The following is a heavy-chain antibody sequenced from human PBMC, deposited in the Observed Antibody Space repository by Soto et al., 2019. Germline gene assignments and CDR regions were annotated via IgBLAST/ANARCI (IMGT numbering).Heavy chain of an antibody. CDR1: GYTFTSYA. CDR2: INAGNGNT. V-gene: IGHV1-3*01. Sequence: ASVKVSCKASGYTFTSYAMHWVRQAPGQRLEWMGWINAGNGNTKYSQKFQGRVTITRDTSASTAYMELSSLRSEDTAVYYCARDPVLQWLGTYYYYYGMDVWGQGPTVTVSS. D-gene: IGHD6-19*01. CDR3: ARDPVLQWLGTYYYYYGMDV. J-gene: IGHJ6*02.